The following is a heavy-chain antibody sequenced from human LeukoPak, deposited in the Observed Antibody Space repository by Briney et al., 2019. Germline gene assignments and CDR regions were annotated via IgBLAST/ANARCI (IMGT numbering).Heavy chain of an antibody. CDR1: GFIFSDHA. J-gene: IGHJ4*02. V-gene: IGHV3-30*04. CDR2: IGSDGTKK. Sequence: GRSLRLSCVASGFIFSDHAFHWVRQSPDKGLEWVALIGSDGTKKYYADSVQGRFTVSRENSKNTLFLQMNTVRADDTAVYFCARQMTSTRLFDSWGQGTRVTVSS. D-gene: IGHD5/OR15-5a*01. CDR3: ARQMTSTRLFDS.